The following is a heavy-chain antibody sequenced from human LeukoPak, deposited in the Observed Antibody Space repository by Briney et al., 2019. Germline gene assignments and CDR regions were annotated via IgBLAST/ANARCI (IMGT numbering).Heavy chain of an antibody. D-gene: IGHD6-19*01. CDR1: GFTFNIYE. CDR2: ISSSGSAL. CDR3: ARVQGGGYRTADY. J-gene: IGHJ4*02. Sequence: PGGSLRLSCAASGFTFNIYELNWVRQAPGKGLEWVSYISSSGSALYYADSVKGRFTISRDNSKNTLFLPMNSLRGEDTAMYYCARVQGGGYRTADYWGQGTLVTVSS. V-gene: IGHV3-48*03.